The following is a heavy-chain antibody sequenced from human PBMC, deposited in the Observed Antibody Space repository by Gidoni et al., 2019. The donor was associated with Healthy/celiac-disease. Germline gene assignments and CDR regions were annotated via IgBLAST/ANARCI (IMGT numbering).Heavy chain of an antibody. CDR2: ISGSGGST. J-gene: IGHJ3*02. D-gene: IGHD5-18*01. CDR1: GFPFSSYA. V-gene: IGHV3-23*01. Sequence: EVQLLESGGGLVQPGGSLRLSCAASGFPFSSYAMSWVRQAPGKGLEWVSAISGSGGSTYYADSVKGRFTISRDNSKNTLYLQMNSLRAEDTAVYYCAKRRGIQLWYDDAFDIWGQGTMVTVSS. CDR3: AKRRGIQLWYDDAFDI.